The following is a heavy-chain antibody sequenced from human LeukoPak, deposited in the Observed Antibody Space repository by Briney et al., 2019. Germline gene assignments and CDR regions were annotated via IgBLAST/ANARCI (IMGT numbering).Heavy chain of an antibody. CDR1: GDSISSGSHY. CDR2: IYTSGST. D-gene: IGHD2-2*01. Sequence: PSETLSLTCTVSGDSISSGSHYWSWIRQPAGKGLEWIGRIYTSGSTNYNPSLKSRVIISVDTSRNQFSLKLSSVTAADTAVYYCARDSVGAGYCSNTRCLDAFDIWGQGTMVTVSS. J-gene: IGHJ3*02. CDR3: ARDSVGAGYCSNTRCLDAFDI. V-gene: IGHV4-61*02.